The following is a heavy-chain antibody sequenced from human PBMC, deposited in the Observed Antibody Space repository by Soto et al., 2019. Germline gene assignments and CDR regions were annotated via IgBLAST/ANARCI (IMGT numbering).Heavy chain of an antibody. J-gene: IGHJ6*02. CDR3: ARHGSEPRYYYCGMDV. D-gene: IGHD3-10*01. CDR1: GGTFSSYA. Sequence: QVQLVQSGAEVKKPGSSVKVSCKASGGTFSSYAISWVRQAPGQGLEWMGGIISIFGTANYAQKFQGRVTITAXXXTXXAYMELSSLRSEDTAVYYCARHGSEPRYYYCGMDVWGQGTTVTVSS. CDR2: IISIFGTA. V-gene: IGHV1-69*12.